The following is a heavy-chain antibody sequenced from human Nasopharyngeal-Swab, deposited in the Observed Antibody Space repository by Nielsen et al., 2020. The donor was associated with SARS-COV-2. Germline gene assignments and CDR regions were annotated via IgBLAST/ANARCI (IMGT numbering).Heavy chain of an antibody. CDR3: ARYDDYYDSSGYAY. CDR2: LDGTGFST. CDR1: GFSFSSFA. V-gene: IGHV3-23*01. J-gene: IGHJ4*02. Sequence: GGSLRLSCAASGFSFSSFAMSWVRQTPGKRLEWVSGLDGTGFSTYYADSVKGRFTISRDNSKNTLYLQMNSLRAEDTAVYYCARYDDYYDSSGYAYWGQGTLVTVSS. D-gene: IGHD3-22*01.